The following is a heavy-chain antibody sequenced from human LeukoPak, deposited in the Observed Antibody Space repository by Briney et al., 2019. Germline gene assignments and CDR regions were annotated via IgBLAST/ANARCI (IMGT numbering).Heavy chain of an antibody. Sequence: PSETLSLTCTVSGGFIRGNYWSWIRQPPGKGLEWIRYVYIGGSTIYNPSVRSRVTISVDTSKNHFSLKLSSVPAVDPAVYYCARQSIGDGWFDPWGRGILVTVSS. CDR3: ARQSIGDGWFDP. CDR2: VYIGGST. CDR1: GGFIRGNY. V-gene: IGHV4-4*09. J-gene: IGHJ5*02.